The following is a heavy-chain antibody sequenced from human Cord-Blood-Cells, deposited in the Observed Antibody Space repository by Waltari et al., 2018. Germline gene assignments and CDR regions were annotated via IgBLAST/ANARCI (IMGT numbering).Heavy chain of an antibody. J-gene: IGHJ4*02. V-gene: IGHV1-69*04. D-gene: IGHD3-10*01. CDR2: IIPILGIA. CDR1: GGTFSSYA. CDR3: ARAVVRGVIDY. Sequence: QVQLVQSGAEVKKPGSSVKVPCKASGGTFSSYALGWGRQAPGQGLEWMGGIIPILGIANYAQKFQGRVTITADESTSTAYMELSSLRSEDTAVYYCARAVVRGVIDYWGQGTLVTVSS.